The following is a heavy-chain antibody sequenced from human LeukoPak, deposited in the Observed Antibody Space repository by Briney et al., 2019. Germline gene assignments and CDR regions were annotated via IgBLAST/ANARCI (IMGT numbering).Heavy chain of an antibody. V-gene: IGHV3-11*01. Sequence: GGSLRLSCAASGFTFSDYYMSWIRQAPGKGLEWVSYISSSGSTIYYADSVKGRFTISRDNAKNSLYLQMNSLRAEDTALYYCARSRIADKNWFDPWGQGTLVTVSS. J-gene: IGHJ5*02. CDR2: ISSSGSTI. CDR1: GFTFSDYY. CDR3: ARSRIADKNWFDP. D-gene: IGHD6-13*01.